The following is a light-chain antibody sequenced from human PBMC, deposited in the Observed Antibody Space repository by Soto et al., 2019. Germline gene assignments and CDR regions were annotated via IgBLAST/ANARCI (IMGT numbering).Light chain of an antibody. CDR2: DAS. J-gene: IGKJ2*01. CDR3: QQRSNWPRT. Sequence: EIVLTQSPATVSLSPGERATLSCRASQSVSSSLGWFQHKPGQAPRLLIYDASNRATGIPARFSGSGSGTDFTLTISSLEPEDFAIYYCQQRSNWPRTFGQGTKLEIK. CDR1: QSVSSS. V-gene: IGKV3-11*01.